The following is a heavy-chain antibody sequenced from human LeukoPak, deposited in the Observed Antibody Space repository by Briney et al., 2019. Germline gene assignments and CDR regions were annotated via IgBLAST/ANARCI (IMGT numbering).Heavy chain of an antibody. D-gene: IGHD3-16*02. Sequence: ASVKVSCKTYGYALTSHGISWVRQAPGQGLEWMGWISAFNGETHYALNLQGRVTMTTDTSTSAAYMELRSLRSDDTAVYYCARDPSNTSGRYTYFDYWGQGTLVTVSS. CDR3: ARDPSNTSGRYTYFDY. J-gene: IGHJ4*02. CDR1: GYALTSHG. V-gene: IGHV1-18*01. CDR2: ISAFNGET.